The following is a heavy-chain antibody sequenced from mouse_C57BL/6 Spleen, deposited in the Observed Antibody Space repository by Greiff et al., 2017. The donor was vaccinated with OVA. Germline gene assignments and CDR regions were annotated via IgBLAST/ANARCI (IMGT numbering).Heavy chain of an antibody. CDR2: IYPGDGDT. CDR1: GYAFSSSW. CDR3: ARGDYSWFAY. Sequence: VKLQESGPELVKPGASVKISCKASGYAFSSSWMNWVKQRPGKGLEWIGRIYPGDGDTNYNGKFKGKATLTADKSSSTAYMQLSSLTSEDSAVYFCARGDYSWFAYWGQGTLVTVSA. D-gene: IGHD1-1*01. V-gene: IGHV1-82*01. J-gene: IGHJ3*01.